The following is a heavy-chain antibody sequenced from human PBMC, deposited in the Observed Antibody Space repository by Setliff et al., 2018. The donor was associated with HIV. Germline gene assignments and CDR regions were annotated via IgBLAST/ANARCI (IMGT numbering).Heavy chain of an antibody. J-gene: IGHJ3*02. CDR1: GGTFSSYG. CDR3: ARGKWIQLWSYDAFDI. Sequence: SVKVSCKASGGTFSSYGISWVRQAPGQGLEWMGGIIPIFGTANYAQKFQGRVTITADESTSTAYMELSSLRSEDTAVYYCARGKWIQLWSYDAFDIWGQGTMVTVSS. CDR2: IIPIFGTA. V-gene: IGHV1-69*13. D-gene: IGHD5-18*01.